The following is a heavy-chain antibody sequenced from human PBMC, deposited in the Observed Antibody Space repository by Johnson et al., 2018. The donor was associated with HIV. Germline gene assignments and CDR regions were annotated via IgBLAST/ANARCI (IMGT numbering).Heavy chain of an antibody. CDR3: AIEGGVTMVDGFDI. Sequence: VQLVESGGGLVQPGGSLRLSCAASGFTFSSYWMSWVRQAPGKGLEWVANIKQDGSEKYYVDSVQGRFTISRDNAKNSLSLQMNSLRAEDTAVYYCAIEGGVTMVDGFDIWGQGTMVTVSS. CDR1: GFTFSSYW. V-gene: IGHV3-7*05. CDR2: IKQDGSEK. D-gene: IGHD3-10*01. J-gene: IGHJ3*02.